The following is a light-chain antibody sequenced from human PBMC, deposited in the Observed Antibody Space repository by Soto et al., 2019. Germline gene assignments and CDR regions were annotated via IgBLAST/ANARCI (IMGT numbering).Light chain of an antibody. Sequence: EIVMTQSPATLSVSPGERATLSCRASQSVSSNLAWYQQKHGQAPRLLIYDASTRATGIPARFGGSGSWTEFTLTRSSLQSEDSAVYYCQQYDKWPPTFGQGTKVEI. CDR1: QSVSSN. J-gene: IGKJ1*01. CDR3: QQYDKWPPT. V-gene: IGKV3-15*01. CDR2: DAS.